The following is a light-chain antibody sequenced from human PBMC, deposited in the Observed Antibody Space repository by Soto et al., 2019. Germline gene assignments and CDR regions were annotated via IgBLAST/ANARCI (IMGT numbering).Light chain of an antibody. CDR3: QQYGSSPRIS. V-gene: IGKV3-20*01. Sequence: EMVLTQTPGTLSLSPGERATLSCRASQSISSNSLAWYQQKPGQAPRLFIYGASSRATGIPDRFIGSGSGTHFTLTISRPEPEDFALYYCQQYGSSPRISFGQGTRLEIK. J-gene: IGKJ5*01. CDR2: GAS. CDR1: QSISSNS.